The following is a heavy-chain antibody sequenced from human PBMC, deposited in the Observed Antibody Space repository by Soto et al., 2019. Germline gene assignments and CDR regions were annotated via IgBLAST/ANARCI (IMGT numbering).Heavy chain of an antibody. V-gene: IGHV4-59*12. CDR2: IYYTGSI. D-gene: IGHD2-21*02. CDR1: DDSISSYY. CDR3: AREDDGGDRDYYGLDV. Sequence: SETLSLTCTVSDDSISSYYWGWIRQPPGKGLEWIGYIYYTGSINKNPSLKSRVTMAVDTTKNQFSLKLSSVTAADTAVYFCAREDDGGDRDYYGLDVWGQGTTVTVSS. J-gene: IGHJ6*02.